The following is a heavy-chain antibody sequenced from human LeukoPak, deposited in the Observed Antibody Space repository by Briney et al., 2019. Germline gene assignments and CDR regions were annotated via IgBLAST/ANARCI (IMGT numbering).Heavy chain of an antibody. CDR2: IYSGGST. J-gene: IGHJ6*03. CDR3: ARAVPHYYYCYMDV. Sequence: GGSLRLSCAASGFTVSSNYMSWVRQAPGKGLEWVSVIYSGGSTYYAHSVKGRFTISRDNSKNTLYLQMNSLRAEDTAVYYCARAVPHYYYCYMDVWGKGTTVTVSS. CDR1: GFTVSSNY. V-gene: IGHV3-53*01.